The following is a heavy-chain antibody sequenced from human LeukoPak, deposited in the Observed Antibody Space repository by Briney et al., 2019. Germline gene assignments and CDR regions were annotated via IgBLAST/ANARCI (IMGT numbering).Heavy chain of an antibody. CDR2: ISYDGNNK. D-gene: IGHD2-8*01. J-gene: IGHJ4*02. CDR1: GFIFSSYS. V-gene: IGHV3-30-3*01. CDR3: ARGEFNGLDY. Sequence: GGSLRLSCEASGFIFSSYSMHWVRQAPGKGLEWVAVISYDGNNKYYADFVKGRITVSRDNSINTVYLQMNSLRGEDTAVYYCARGEFNGLDYWGQGTLVTVSS.